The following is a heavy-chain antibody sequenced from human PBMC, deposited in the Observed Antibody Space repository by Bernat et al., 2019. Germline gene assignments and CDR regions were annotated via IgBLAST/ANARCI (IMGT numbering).Heavy chain of an antibody. Sequence: EVQLVESGGGLVQPGGSLKLSCAASGFTLIGSAMHWVRQAPGKGLEWVGGIRSKANSYATAYAASVKGRFTISRDDSKNTAYLQMNSLKTEDTAVYYCTRHFAGTDYWGQGTLVTVSS. D-gene: IGHD6-13*01. V-gene: IGHV3-73*01. CDR3: TRHFAGTDY. CDR1: GFTLIGSA. J-gene: IGHJ4*02. CDR2: IRSKANSYAT.